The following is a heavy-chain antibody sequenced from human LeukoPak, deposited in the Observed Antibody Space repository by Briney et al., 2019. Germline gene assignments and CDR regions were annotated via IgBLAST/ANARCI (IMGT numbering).Heavy chain of an antibody. V-gene: IGHV4-4*07. Sequence: SETLSLTCTVSGGSISSYYWSWIRQPAGKGLEWIGRIYTSGGTNYNPSLKSRVTISVDTSKNQFSLKLSSVTAADTAVYYCARSHYGSTSTNYYMDVWGKGTTVTVSS. CDR2: IYTSGGT. CDR3: ARSHYGSTSTNYYMDV. D-gene: IGHD2-2*01. CDR1: GGSISSYY. J-gene: IGHJ6*03.